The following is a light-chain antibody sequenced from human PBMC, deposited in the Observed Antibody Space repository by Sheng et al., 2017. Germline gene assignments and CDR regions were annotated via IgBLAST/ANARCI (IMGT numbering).Light chain of an antibody. CDR3: CSYAGSYTFEV. V-gene: IGLV2-11*01. CDR2: DVS. J-gene: IGLJ2*01. CDR1: SSDVGGYNY. Sequence: QSALTQPRSVSGSPGQSVTISCTGTSSDVGGYNYVSWYQQHPGKAPKLMIYDVSKRPSGVPDRFSGSKSGNTASLTISGLQAEDEADYYCCSYAGSYTFEVFGRRDRRLTVL.